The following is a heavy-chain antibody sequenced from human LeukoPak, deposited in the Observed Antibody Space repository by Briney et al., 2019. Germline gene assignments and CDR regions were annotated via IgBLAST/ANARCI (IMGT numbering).Heavy chain of an antibody. CDR1: GGSISSGSYY. J-gene: IGHJ4*02. CDR2: SYISGST. CDR3: ARANILVSGTGASYYFDY. Sequence: PSETLSLTCTVSGGSISSGSYYWSWIRQPAGKGLEWIVRSYISGSTSYNPSLKSRITISVDTSKNQFSLQLSSVTAADTAVYYCARANILVSGTGASYYFDYWGQGTLVTVSS. D-gene: IGHD6-19*01. V-gene: IGHV4-61*02.